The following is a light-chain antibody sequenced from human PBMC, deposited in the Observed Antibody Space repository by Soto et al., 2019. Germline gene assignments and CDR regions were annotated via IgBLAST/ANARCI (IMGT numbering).Light chain of an antibody. J-gene: IGKJ4*01. CDR1: QSVSST. CDR3: QQYNNWPLT. V-gene: IGKV3-15*01. Sequence: IVLTQSPDTLSLSPGERATLCCRASQSVSSTSLAWYQQKPGQAPRLLIHGATTRATGIPARFSGSGSGTEFTLTISSLQSEDFAVYYCQQYNNWPLTFGGGTKVDIK. CDR2: GAT.